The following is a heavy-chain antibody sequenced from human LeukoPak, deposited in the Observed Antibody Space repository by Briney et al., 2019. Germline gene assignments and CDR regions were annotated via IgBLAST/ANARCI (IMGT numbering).Heavy chain of an antibody. CDR1: GGSFSGYY. Sequence: PSETLSLTCAVYGGSFSGYYWSWIRQPPGKGLEWIGEINHSGSTNYNPSLKGRVTISVDTSKNQFSLKLSSVTAADTAVYYCARGQYYYPQGFDPWGQGTLVTVSS. CDR2: INHSGST. D-gene: IGHD3-10*01. CDR3: ARGQYYYPQGFDP. V-gene: IGHV4-34*01. J-gene: IGHJ5*02.